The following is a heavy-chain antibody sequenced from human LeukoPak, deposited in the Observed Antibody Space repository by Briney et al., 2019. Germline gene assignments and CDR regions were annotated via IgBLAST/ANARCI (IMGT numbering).Heavy chain of an antibody. J-gene: IGHJ3*02. D-gene: IGHD2-15*01. CDR1: GFTFSDYY. V-gene: IGHV3-11*01. CDR3: ARGEGYCSGGSCPEDAFDI. Sequence: GGSLRLSCAASGFTFSDYYMSWIRQAPGKGLEWVSYISSSGSTIYYADSVKGRSTISRDNAKNSLYLQMNSLRAEDTAVYYCARGEGYCSGGSCPEDAFDIWGQGTMVTVSS. CDR2: ISSSGSTI.